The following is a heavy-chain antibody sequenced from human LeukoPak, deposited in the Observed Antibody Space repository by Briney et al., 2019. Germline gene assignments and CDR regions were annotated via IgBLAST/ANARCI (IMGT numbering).Heavy chain of an antibody. CDR2: IWDDGSNK. Sequence: GGSLRLSCAASGFTFSTYAMHWVRQTPGKGLVWVAFIWDDGSNKYYVDSVKGRFTISRDNSKNTVYLQMNSLRAEDSAVYYCARDPAGSGYAYDYWGQGTLVTVSS. CDR1: GFTFSTYA. D-gene: IGHD3-3*01. V-gene: IGHV3-33*01. J-gene: IGHJ4*02. CDR3: ARDPAGSGYAYDY.